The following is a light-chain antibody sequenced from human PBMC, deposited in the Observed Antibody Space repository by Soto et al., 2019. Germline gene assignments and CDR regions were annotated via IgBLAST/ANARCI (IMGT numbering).Light chain of an antibody. J-gene: IGLJ3*02. Sequence: QSVLTQPPSASGAPGQTVTISCSGRPSSFRSESVCWYRHIPETAPKLIIYATDQRPSGVPDRFSGFKSGTSASLAISGLRAEDEADYYGAAWDGSLRGRVFGGGTKLTVL. CDR3: AAWDGSLRGRV. CDR1: PSSFRSES. V-gene: IGLV1-47*01. CDR2: ATD.